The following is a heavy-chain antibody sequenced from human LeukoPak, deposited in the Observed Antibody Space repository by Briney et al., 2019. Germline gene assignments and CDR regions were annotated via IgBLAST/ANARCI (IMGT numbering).Heavy chain of an antibody. CDR1: GFTFSSYS. D-gene: IGHD5-12*01. CDR3: ARGGDIVATEAFDY. Sequence: GGSLRLSCAASGFTFSSYSMNWVRQAPGKGLEWVSSISSSSSYIYYADSVKGRFTISRDNAKNSLYLQMNSLRAEDTAVCYCARGGDIVATEAFDYWGQGTLVTVSS. J-gene: IGHJ4*02. CDR2: ISSSSSYI. V-gene: IGHV3-21*01.